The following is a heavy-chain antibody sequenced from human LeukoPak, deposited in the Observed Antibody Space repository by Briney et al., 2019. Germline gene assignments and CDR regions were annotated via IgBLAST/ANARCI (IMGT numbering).Heavy chain of an antibody. Sequence: ASVKVSCKASGYTFTGYYIHWIRQAPGQGLEWMGWMNPNRGDTSYAQKFQGRVTMTRDTPINTAYMELSGLTSDDTAVYYCGRRRIDCSDTGCYVDYWGQGTLVTVSS. CDR1: GYTFTGYY. D-gene: IGHD2-15*01. J-gene: IGHJ4*02. V-gene: IGHV1-2*02. CDR2: MNPNRGDT. CDR3: GRRRIDCSDTGCYVDY.